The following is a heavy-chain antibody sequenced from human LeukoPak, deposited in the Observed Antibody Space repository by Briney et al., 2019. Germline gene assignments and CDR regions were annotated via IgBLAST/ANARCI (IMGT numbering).Heavy chain of an antibody. V-gene: IGHV4-4*02. J-gene: IGHJ3*02. CDR1: GGSISSSNW. D-gene: IGHD2-15*01. CDR3: ARPNYCSGGSCSFWSDAFDI. CDR2: IYHSGST. Sequence: SGTLSLTCAVSGGSISSSNWWSWVRQPPGKGLEWIGEIYHSGSTNYNPSLKSRVTISVDKSKNQFSLKLSSVTAADTAVYYCARPNYCSGGSCSFWSDAFDIWGQGTMVTVSS.